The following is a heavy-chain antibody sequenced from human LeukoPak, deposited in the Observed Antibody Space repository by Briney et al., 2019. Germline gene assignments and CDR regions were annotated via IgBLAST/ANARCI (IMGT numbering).Heavy chain of an antibody. CDR2: ISYDGSNK. CDR3: ARVRLDCSSTSCLYYYGMDV. J-gene: IGHJ6*02. V-gene: IGHV3-30-3*01. CDR1: GFTLSSYA. D-gene: IGHD2-2*01. Sequence: GGSLRLSCAASGFTLSSYAMHWVRQAPGKGLEWVAVISYDGSNKYYADSVKGRFTISRDNSKNTLYLQMNSLRAEDTAVYYCARVRLDCSSTSCLYYYGMDVWGQGTTVTVSS.